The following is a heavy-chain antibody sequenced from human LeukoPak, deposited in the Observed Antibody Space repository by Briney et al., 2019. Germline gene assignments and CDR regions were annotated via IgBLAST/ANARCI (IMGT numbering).Heavy chain of an antibody. D-gene: IGHD6-13*01. V-gene: IGHV1-2*02. J-gene: IGHJ2*01. CDR2: INPNNGDA. CDR1: GNIFTGYY. CDR3: ARAGAAAVPDWYFDL. Sequence: ASVKVSCKTSGNIFTGYYIHWVRQAPGRGLEWMGWINPNNGDANFAQKFQGRVTFTRASSISTVYMDLSRLRSDDTAVYYCARAGAAAVPDWYFDLWGRGTLVTVSS.